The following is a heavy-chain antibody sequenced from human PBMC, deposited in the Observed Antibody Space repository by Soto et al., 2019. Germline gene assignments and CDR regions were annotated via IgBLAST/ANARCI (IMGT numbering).Heavy chain of an antibody. Sequence: EVQLLESGGGLVQPGGSLRLSCAASGFTFSSYAMSWVRQAPGKGLEWVSAISGSGGSTYYADSVKGRFTISRDNSKNTLFLQMNSLRADDTAVYYCAKPYSLRFLEWLLSQGWYFDLWGRGTLVTVSS. V-gene: IGHV3-23*01. J-gene: IGHJ2*01. D-gene: IGHD3-3*01. CDR2: ISGSGGST. CDR3: AKPYSLRFLEWLLSQGWYFDL. CDR1: GFTFSSYA.